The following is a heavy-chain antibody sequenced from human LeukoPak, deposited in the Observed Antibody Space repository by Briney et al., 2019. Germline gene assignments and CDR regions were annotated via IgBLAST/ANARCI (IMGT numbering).Heavy chain of an antibody. CDR2: ISAGGAT. V-gene: IGHV3-23*01. CDR1: TFNNYA. J-gene: IGHJ5*02. CDR3: TKGSWLAP. Sequence: GGSLRLSCTFTFNNYAMNWVRQAPGKGLEWVSAISAGGATYYADSVKGRFTISRDNSKNTMFLQMNSLRVEDTAVYYCTKGSWLAPWGQGTLVTVPS.